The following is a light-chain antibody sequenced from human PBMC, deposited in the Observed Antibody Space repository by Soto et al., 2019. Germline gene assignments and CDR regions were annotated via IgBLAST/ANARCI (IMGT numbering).Light chain of an antibody. Sequence: EIVLTQSPGTLSLSPGERATLSCRASQSVSSSYLAWYQQKPGQAPRLLIYVASSRATGIPDRFSGSGSGKDFTLTISRLAPEDFAVYYCQQYGSAPLYTFGQGTKLEIK. CDR2: VAS. CDR1: QSVSSSY. V-gene: IGKV3-20*01. CDR3: QQYGSAPLYT. J-gene: IGKJ2*01.